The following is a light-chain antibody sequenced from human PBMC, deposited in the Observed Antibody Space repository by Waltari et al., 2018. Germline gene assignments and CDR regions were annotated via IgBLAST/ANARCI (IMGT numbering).Light chain of an antibody. V-gene: IGKV3-20*01. J-gene: IGKJ2*01. CDR3: QHYVRSPPAYS. CDR1: ESIGGNY. Sequence: EIVLTQSPGTLSLSPGERATLSCRASESIGGNYLAWYQQTAGQAPRLLIYGASTRATGTPDRFSGGGSGTDLTLTISRLEPEDFAVYYCQHYVRSPPAYSFGQGTKLEIK. CDR2: GAS.